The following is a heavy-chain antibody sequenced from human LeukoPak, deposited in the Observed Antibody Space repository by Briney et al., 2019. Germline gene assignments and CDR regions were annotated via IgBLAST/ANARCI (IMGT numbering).Heavy chain of an antibody. CDR2: IYSGGST. D-gene: IGHD3-10*01. V-gene: IGHV3-66*01. Sequence: GGALRLPCADSGFTVSSNYMSWVRQAPGKGLEWVSLIYSGGSTYYADSVKGRFTISRDNSKNTLYLQMNSLRAEDTAVYYCARFGWGYYYYAMDVWGQGTTVSVSS. CDR1: GFTVSSNY. J-gene: IGHJ6*02. CDR3: ARFGWGYYYYAMDV.